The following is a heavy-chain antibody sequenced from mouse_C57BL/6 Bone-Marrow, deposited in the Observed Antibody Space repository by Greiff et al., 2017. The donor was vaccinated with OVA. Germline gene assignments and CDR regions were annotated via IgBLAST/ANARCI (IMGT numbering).Heavy chain of an antibody. D-gene: IGHD2-1*01. Sequence: QVQLQQPGAELVRPGSSVKLSCKASGYTFTSYWMDWVKQRPGQGLEWIGNIYPSDSETHYNQKFKDKATLTVDKSSSTAYMQLSSLTFEDSAVYYCARELPFAYWGQGTLVTVSA. CDR2: IYPSDSET. CDR1: GYTFTSYW. V-gene: IGHV1-61*01. J-gene: IGHJ3*01. CDR3: ARELPFAY.